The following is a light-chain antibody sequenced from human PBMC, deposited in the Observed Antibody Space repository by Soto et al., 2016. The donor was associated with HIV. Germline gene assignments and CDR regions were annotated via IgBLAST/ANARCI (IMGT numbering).Light chain of an antibody. CDR3: QQSYSTLMYT. CDR1: QSVSVW. V-gene: IGKV1-5*03. Sequence: DIQMTQFPSTLSASIGDRVTITCRASQSVSVWLAWYQQKPGKAPNLLIFKTSTLEIGVPSRFSGSGSGTDFTLTISTLQPEDFATYYCQQSYSTLMYTFGQGTKLEIK. CDR2: KTS. J-gene: IGKJ2*01.